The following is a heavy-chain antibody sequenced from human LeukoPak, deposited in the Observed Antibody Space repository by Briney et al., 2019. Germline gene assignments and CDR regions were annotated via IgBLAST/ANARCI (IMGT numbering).Heavy chain of an antibody. CDR2: IYHSGST. J-gene: IGHJ3*01. CDR1: GGSFSSSNW. V-gene: IGHV4-4*02. D-gene: IGHD2-15*01. Sequence: PSGTLSLTCAVSGGSFSSSNWWSWVRQPPGKGLEWIGEIYHSGSTNYNPSLKSRVTISVDKSKNQFSLKLSSVTAADTAVYYCARDRYCSGGSCYKAFDFWGQGTMVTVSS. CDR3: ARDRYCSGGSCYKAFDF.